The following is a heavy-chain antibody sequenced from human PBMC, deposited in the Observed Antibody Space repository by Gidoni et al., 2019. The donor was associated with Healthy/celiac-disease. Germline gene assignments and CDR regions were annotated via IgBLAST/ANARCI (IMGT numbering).Heavy chain of an antibody. CDR3: ARGTGWYSSSWWIPPFDY. D-gene: IGHD6-13*01. J-gene: IGHJ4*02. Sequence: QVQLVESGGGVVQPGRSLRLSCAASGFTFSSYAMHWVRQAPGKGLEWVAVISYDGSNKYYADSVKGRFTISRDNSKNTLYLQMNSLRAEDTAVYYCARGTGWYSSSWWIPPFDYWGQGTLVTVSS. CDR1: GFTFSSYA. CDR2: ISYDGSNK. V-gene: IGHV3-30*04.